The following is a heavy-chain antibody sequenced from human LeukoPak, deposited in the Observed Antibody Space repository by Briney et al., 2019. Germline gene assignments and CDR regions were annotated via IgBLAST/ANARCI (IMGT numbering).Heavy chain of an antibody. CDR2: IYIGGRT. J-gene: IGHJ4*02. D-gene: IGHD5-18*01. V-gene: IGHV3-53*05. CDR3: AREGVGYFFDY. Sequence: GGSLRLSCAASGFTFSGNYVSWVGQAPGKGLEWVSVIYIGGRTYYSDSVKGRFTIPRDNSKNTLFLQMRGLRPEDTAIYYCAREGVGYFFDYWGQGALVTVSS. CDR1: GFTFSGNY.